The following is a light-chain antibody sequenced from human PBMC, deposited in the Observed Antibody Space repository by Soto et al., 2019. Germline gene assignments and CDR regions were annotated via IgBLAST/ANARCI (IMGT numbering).Light chain of an antibody. Sequence: QSVLTQSPSSSASLGTSVKLPCTLSRGHRDDAIAWPQQPPQRGPRYLMRLDSDGSHTKGDGIPDRFSGSSSGAERYLTISSRQSGDEADYYCQTGGPGGGVFGGGTKHTVL. CDR1: RGHRDDA. CDR3: QTGGPGGGV. V-gene: IGLV4-69*01. J-gene: IGLJ3*02. CDR2: LDSDGSH.